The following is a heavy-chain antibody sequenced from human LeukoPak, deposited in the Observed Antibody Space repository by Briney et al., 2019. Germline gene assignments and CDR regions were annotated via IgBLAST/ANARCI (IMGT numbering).Heavy chain of an antibody. J-gene: IGHJ6*03. CDR1: GFTFSSYW. Sequence: GGSLRLSCAASGFTFSSYWMSWVRQAPGKGLEWVAHIKQDGSEKNYVGSVKGRFTIARDNAKNSLYLQVNSLRAEDTAVYYCARSSITMVRGVIKSTTSWYHYYNMDVWGKGTTVTVSS. CDR2: IKQDGSEK. V-gene: IGHV3-7*01. D-gene: IGHD3-10*01. CDR3: ARSSITMVRGVIKSTTSWYHYYNMDV.